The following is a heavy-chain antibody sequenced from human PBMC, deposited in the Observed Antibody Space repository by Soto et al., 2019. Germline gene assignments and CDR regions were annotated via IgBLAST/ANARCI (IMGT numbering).Heavy chain of an antibody. CDR1: GGSISSGGYY. J-gene: IGHJ4*02. V-gene: IGHV4-31*03. CDR3: ARIVVVTADFDY. D-gene: IGHD2-21*02. Sequence: QVQLQESGPGLVKPSQTLSLTCTVSGGSISSGGYYWSWIRQHPGKGLEWIGYIYYSGSTYYNPSLKSRVTISVDTSKNQFSLKLSSVTAADAAVYYCARIVVVTADFDYWGQGTLVTVSS. CDR2: IYYSGST.